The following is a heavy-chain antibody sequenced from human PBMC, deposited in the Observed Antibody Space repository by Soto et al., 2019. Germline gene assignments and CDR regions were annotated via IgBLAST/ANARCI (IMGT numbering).Heavy chain of an antibody. V-gene: IGHV3-48*01. CDR3: ATGRGVNFYYGMDV. CDR1: GFTFSSYS. Sequence: PGGSLRLSCAASGFTFSSYSMNWVRQAPGKGLEWVSYISSSSSTIYYADSVKGRFTISRDNAKNSLYLQMNSLRAEDTAVYYCATGRGVNFYYGMDVWGQGTTVTVSS. D-gene: IGHD3-10*01. J-gene: IGHJ6*02. CDR2: ISSSSSTI.